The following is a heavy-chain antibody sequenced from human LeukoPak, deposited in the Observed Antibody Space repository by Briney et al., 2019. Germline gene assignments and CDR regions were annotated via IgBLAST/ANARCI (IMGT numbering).Heavy chain of an antibody. J-gene: IGHJ6*02. D-gene: IGHD1-26*01. CDR1: GFTFSSYS. CDR2: ISSSSSYI. CDR3: ARFSGGYGMDV. Sequence: PGGSLRLSCEASGFTFSSYSMNWVRQAPGKGLEWVSSISSSSSYIYYADSVKGRFTISRDNAKNSLYLQMNSLRAEDTAVYYCARFSGGYGMDVWGQGTTVTVSS. V-gene: IGHV3-21*06.